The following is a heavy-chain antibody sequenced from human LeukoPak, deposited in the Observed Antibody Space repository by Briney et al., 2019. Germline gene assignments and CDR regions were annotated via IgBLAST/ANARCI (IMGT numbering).Heavy chain of an antibody. Sequence: SGGSLRLSCAASEFTFSSYSMNWVRQTPGKGLEWVSGIRGYNGQTYYADSVKGRFTISRDKSVDTVYLQMNGLKTEDTAVYYCAKNITMMVFWGQGTLVTVSS. V-gene: IGHV3-23*01. D-gene: IGHD3-22*01. CDR2: IRGYNGQT. J-gene: IGHJ4*02. CDR1: EFTFSSYS. CDR3: AKNITMMVF.